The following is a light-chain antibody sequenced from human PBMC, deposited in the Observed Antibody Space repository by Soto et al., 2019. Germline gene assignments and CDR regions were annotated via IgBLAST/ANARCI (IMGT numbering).Light chain of an antibody. CDR3: QHYNTQSIT. J-gene: IGKJ4*01. Sequence: DIQLIQSPATLSASVGDRITITCRASENVFKFLAWYQQRSGRAPNLLIYAASDLETGVPSRFSGRGSGTEFTITIDSLQPDDSATYYCQHYNTQSITFGGGTKVDVK. CDR2: AAS. V-gene: IGKV1-5*01. CDR1: ENVFKF.